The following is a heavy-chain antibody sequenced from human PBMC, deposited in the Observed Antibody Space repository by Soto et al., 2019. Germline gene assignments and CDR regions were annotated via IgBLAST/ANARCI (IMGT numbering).Heavy chain of an antibody. D-gene: IGHD3-9*01. V-gene: IGHV4-59*01. CDR3: ARIILTGYYGLEP. J-gene: IGHJ5*02. Sequence: QVQLQESGPGLVKPSETLSLTCSVSGDSLTSYYWTWVRQPPGKGLEWIGYIYYTGKTNYNPSLMSRVTISMDLSKNQFSLEFRSLTAADTAVYYCARIILTGYYGLEPWGQGTLVIVSA. CDR1: GDSLTSYY. CDR2: IYYTGKT.